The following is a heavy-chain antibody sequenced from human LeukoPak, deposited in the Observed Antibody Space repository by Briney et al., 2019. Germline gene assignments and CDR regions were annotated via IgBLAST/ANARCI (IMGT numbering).Heavy chain of an antibody. CDR1: GFTFSTYS. D-gene: IGHD3-22*01. CDR3: ARSGSGYSYDH. V-gene: IGHV3-48*04. CDR2: ISSGGYTI. J-gene: IGHJ4*02. Sequence: GGSLRLSCAASGFTFSTYSMNWVRQAPGKGLEWVSYISSGGYTIDYADSVKGRFTISRDNAKNSLYLQMNSLRAEDTAVYYCARSGSGYSYDHWGQGTLVTVSS.